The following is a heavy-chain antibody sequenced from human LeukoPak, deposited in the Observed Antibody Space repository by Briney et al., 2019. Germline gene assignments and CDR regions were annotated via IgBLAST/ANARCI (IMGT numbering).Heavy chain of an antibody. Sequence: SQTLSLTCTVSGGSISSGSYYWSWIRRPAGGGLEWIGRIYTSGSTNYNPALKSRVTISVDTAKNQFSLKLSSLTAADTAVYYCASQISYYDFWSGSPSYYYYYMDVWGKGTTVTVSS. CDR2: IYTSGST. CDR3: ASQISYYDFWSGSPSYYYYYMDV. CDR1: GGSISSGSYY. D-gene: IGHD3-3*01. J-gene: IGHJ6*03. V-gene: IGHV4-61*02.